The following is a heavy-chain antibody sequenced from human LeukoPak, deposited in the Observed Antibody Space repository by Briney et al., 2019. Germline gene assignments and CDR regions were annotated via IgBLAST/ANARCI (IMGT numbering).Heavy chain of an antibody. J-gene: IGHJ4*02. CDR3: AKRGYYYDSSGYYYFDY. V-gene: IGHV3-23*01. Sequence: GGSLRLSCAASGFTFSTYAMTWVRQAPGKGLEWVSGINSNGDEVYYADSVRGRFTISRDNSNNALYLQMDSLRAEDTAVYYCAKRGYYYDSSGYYYFDYWGQGTLVTVSS. D-gene: IGHD3-22*01. CDR2: INSNGDEV. CDR1: GFTFSTYA.